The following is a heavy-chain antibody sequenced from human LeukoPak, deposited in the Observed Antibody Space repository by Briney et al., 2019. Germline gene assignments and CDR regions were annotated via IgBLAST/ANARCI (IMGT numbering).Heavy chain of an antibody. Sequence: GGSLRLSCAASGFIFSNYAMHWVRQAPGKGLEWVALISYDGSNKYYADSVKGRFTISRDNAKNSLYLQMNSLRAEDTAVYYCARDLGYSSGPNYWGQGTRVTVSS. J-gene: IGHJ4*02. CDR2: ISYDGSNK. D-gene: IGHD6-19*01. CDR3: ARDLGYSSGPNY. CDR1: GFIFSNYA. V-gene: IGHV3-30*04.